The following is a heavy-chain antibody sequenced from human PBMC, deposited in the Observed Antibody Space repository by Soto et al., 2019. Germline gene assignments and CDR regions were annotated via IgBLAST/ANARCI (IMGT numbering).Heavy chain of an antibody. CDR2: INHSGST. V-gene: IGHV4-34*01. J-gene: IGHJ4*02. CDR1: GGSFSGYY. CDR3: ASSCSGGSCFGSS. D-gene: IGHD2-15*01. Sequence: SETLSLTCAVYGGSFSGYYWSWIRQPPGKGLEWIGEINHSGSTNYNPSLKSRVTISVDTSKNQFSLKLSSVTAADTAVYYCASSCSGGSCFGSSWGQGTLVTVSS.